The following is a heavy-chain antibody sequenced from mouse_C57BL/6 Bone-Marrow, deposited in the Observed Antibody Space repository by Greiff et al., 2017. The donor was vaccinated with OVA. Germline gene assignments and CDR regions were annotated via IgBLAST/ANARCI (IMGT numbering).Heavy chain of an antibody. J-gene: IGHJ4*01. CDR1: GYTFTSYW. CDR2: IDPSDSYT. CDR3: AWVGYYAMDY. D-gene: IGHD1-1*02. Sequence: QVQLQQPGAELVKPGASVKLSCKASGYTFTSYWMQWVKQRPGQGLEWIGEIDPSDSYTNYHQKFKGKATLTVDTSSSTAYMQLSSLTSEDSAVYYCAWVGYYAMDYWGQGTSVTVSS. V-gene: IGHV1-50*01.